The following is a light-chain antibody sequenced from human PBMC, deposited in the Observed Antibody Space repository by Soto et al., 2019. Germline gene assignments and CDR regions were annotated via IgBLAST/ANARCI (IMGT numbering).Light chain of an antibody. CDR2: AAS. CDR3: QQLNSYPWT. Sequence: DIQVTQSPSTLSGSVGARVNITCRASQGISSYLAWHQQKPGKAPKLLIYAASTLQSGVPSRLGGSGYGTDFTITISSLKTEDFETYYCQQLNSYPWTFGQGTQVDIK. CDR1: QGISSY. V-gene: IGKV1-9*01. J-gene: IGKJ1*01.